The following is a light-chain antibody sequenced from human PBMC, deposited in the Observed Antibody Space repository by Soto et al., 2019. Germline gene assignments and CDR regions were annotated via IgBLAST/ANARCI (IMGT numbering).Light chain of an antibody. J-gene: IGKJ3*01. CDR3: RHYSKWPPT. CDR1: QSVNRN. V-gene: IGKV3-15*01. Sequence: EVVMTQSPATLSVSPGERVTLSCRASQSVNRNLASYHQKPGQGPSLLIYYASTRATGVPDRFTGSGSGTEVTLTISSLQGADFGIYHCRHYSKWPPTFGPGTKVEIK. CDR2: YAS.